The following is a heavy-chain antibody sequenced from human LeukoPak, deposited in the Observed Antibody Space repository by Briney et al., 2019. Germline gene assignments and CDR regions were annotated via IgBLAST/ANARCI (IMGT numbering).Heavy chain of an antibody. CDR3: VKDYYYYDSNGYYVNDVFHI. Sequence: SETLTLTCSVSGASIRDYYWNWIRQPAGKGLEWIGRFYTSGSTNYNPSLRGGATMSVDTSKNQISLKVTSVTAADTAVYYCVKDYYYYDSNGYYVNDVFHIWGQGTMVIVSP. CDR2: FYTSGST. CDR1: GASIRDYY. D-gene: IGHD3-22*01. J-gene: IGHJ3*02. V-gene: IGHV4-4*07.